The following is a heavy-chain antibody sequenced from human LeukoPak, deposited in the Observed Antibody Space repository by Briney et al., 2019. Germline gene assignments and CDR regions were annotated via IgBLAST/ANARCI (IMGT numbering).Heavy chain of an antibody. CDR2: ISSSGSTI. J-gene: IGHJ4*02. CDR1: GFTFSSYA. V-gene: IGHV3-48*04. CDR3: ARGRRIAAAGHY. D-gene: IGHD6-13*01. Sequence: PGRSLRLSCAASGFTFSSYAMHWVRQAPGKGLEWVSYISSSGSTIYYADSVKGRFTISRDNAKNSLYLQMNSLRAEDTAVYYCARGRRIAAAGHYWGQGTLVTVSS.